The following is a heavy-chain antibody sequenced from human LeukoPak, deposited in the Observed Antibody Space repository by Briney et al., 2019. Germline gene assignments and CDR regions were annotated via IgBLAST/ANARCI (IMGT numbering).Heavy chain of an antibody. CDR3: AREYHLLGRSFGAFDI. CDR1: GDSVFTNSAT. D-gene: IGHD2-2*01. Sequence: SQTLSLTCAISGDSVFTNSATWNWIRQSPSRGLEWLGRTFYRSQWYNDYAVSVKSRLTINPDTSKNQFSLQLNSVTPEDTAVYYCAREYHLLGRSFGAFDIWGQGTMVTVSS. J-gene: IGHJ3*02. V-gene: IGHV6-1*01. CDR2: TFYRSQWYN.